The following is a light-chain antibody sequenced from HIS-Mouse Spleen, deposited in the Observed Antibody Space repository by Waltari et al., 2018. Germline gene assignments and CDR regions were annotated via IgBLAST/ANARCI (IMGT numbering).Light chain of an antibody. Sequence: QSVLSQPPSASGTPGQCATIPCAGRRSNTASKYGCWYQQLPGTAPKLLIYRNKQRPSGVPDRFSGSKSGTSASLAISGLRSEDEADYYCAAWDDSLSGPWVFGGGTKLTVL. CDR3: AAWDDSLSGPWV. V-gene: IGLV1-47*01. J-gene: IGLJ3*02. CDR2: RNK. CDR1: RSNTASKY.